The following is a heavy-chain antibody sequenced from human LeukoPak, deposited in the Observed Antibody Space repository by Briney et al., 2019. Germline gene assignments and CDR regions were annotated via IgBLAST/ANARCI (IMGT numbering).Heavy chain of an antibody. CDR3: GRFHYDSSAFLVPFDY. D-gene: IGHD3-22*01. J-gene: IGHJ4*02. CDR1: GFTFSSYA. CDR2: ISDSDGST. V-gene: IGHV3-23*01. Sequence: GGSLRLSCAASGFTFSSYAMSWVRQAPGKGLEWVSAISDSDGSTYYADSVKGRFTISRDNAKNSVYLQMNSLRAEDTAVYYCGRFHYDSSAFLVPFDYWGQGTQVTVSS.